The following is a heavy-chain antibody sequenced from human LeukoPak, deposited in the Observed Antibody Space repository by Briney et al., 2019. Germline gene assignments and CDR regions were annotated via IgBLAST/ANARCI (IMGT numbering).Heavy chain of an antibody. V-gene: IGHV3-23*01. D-gene: IGHD1-1*01. CDR2: ITASGDNT. CDR1: GFTFSSYA. Sequence: PGGSLRLSCAASGFTFSSYAMGWVRQAPGKGLEWVSAITASGDNTYYADSVKGRFTISRDNSKNTLYLQMNSLRAEDTAVYYCAKGNGYTCGRYYFDYWGQGTLVTVSS. CDR3: AKGNGYTCGRYYFDY. J-gene: IGHJ4*02.